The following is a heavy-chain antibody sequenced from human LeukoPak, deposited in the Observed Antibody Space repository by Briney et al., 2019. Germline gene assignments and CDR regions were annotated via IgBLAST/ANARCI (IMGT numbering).Heavy chain of an antibody. D-gene: IGHD1-26*01. CDR1: GYTFTSYG. CDR2: ISAYNGST. Sequence: ASVKVSCKASGYTFTSYGISWVRQAPGQGLEWMGWISAYNGSTNYAQKLQGRVTMTTDTSTSTAYMELRSLRSDDTAVYYCARARPFGSRVSDDAFDIWGQGTMVTVSS. V-gene: IGHV1-18*01. J-gene: IGHJ3*02. CDR3: ARARPFGSRVSDDAFDI.